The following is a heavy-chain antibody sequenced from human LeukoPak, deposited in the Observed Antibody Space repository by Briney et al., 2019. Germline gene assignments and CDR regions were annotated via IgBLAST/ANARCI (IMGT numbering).Heavy chain of an antibody. V-gene: IGHV3-23*01. CDR1: AFTFDRHW. J-gene: IGHJ6*03. CDR2: ISGSGGST. D-gene: IGHD3-3*01. CDR3: AKHTSYYYYYMDV. Sequence: GGSLRLSCAASAFTFDRHWMSWVRQAPGKGLEWVSTISGSGGSTYYADSVKGQFTISRDNSKNTLYLQMNSLRAADTAVYYCAKHTSYYYYYMDVWGKGTTVTVSS.